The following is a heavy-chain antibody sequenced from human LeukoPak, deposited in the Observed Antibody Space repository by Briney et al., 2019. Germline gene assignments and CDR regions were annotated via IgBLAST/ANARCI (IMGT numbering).Heavy chain of an antibody. Sequence: GGSLRLSCAASGFTFSNYEMNWVRQAPGKGLEWVSYISSSGSTIYYADSVKGRFTISRYNAKNSLYLQMNSLRAEDTAVYYCASGVTIFGVVRFDYWGQGTLVTVSS. V-gene: IGHV3-48*03. D-gene: IGHD3-3*01. J-gene: IGHJ4*02. CDR2: ISSSGSTI. CDR3: ASGVTIFGVVRFDY. CDR1: GFTFSNYE.